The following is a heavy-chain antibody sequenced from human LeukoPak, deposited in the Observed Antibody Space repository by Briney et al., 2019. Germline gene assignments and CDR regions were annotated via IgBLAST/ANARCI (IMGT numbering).Heavy chain of an antibody. J-gene: IGHJ5*02. V-gene: IGHV4-59*01. D-gene: IGHD3-16*01. Sequence: SETLSLTWTVSGGSISSYYWSWIRQPPGKGLEWIGYIYYSGSTNYNPSLKSRVTISVDTSKNQFSLKLSSVTAADTAVYYCARIYDSMDWFDPWGQGTLVTVSS. CDR2: IYYSGST. CDR3: ARIYDSMDWFDP. CDR1: GGSISSYY.